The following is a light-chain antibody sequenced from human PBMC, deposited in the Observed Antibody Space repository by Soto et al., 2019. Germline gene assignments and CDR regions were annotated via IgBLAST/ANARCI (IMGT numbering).Light chain of an antibody. V-gene: IGKV3-15*01. J-gene: IGKJ4*01. Sequence: EIVLTQSPGTLSLSPGERATLSCSAIQSVSSSYLAWYQQKPGQAPRLLIYGASTRATGIPARFSGSGSGTEFTLTISSLQSEDFAVYYCQQYNNWPPLTFGGGTKVDIK. CDR2: GAS. CDR1: QSVSSSY. CDR3: QQYNNWPPLT.